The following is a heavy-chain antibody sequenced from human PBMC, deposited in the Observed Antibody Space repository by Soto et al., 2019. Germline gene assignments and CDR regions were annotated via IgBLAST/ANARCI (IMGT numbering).Heavy chain of an antibody. CDR3: ARSSRYSNYYYYYGMDV. Sequence: GGSLRLSCAASGFTFSSYAMHWVRQAPGKGLEWVAVISYDGSNKYYADSVKGRFTISRDNSKNTLYLQMNSLRAEDTAVYYCARSSRYSNYYYYYGMDVWGQGTTVTVSS. CDR1: GFTFSSYA. CDR2: ISYDGSNK. V-gene: IGHV3-30-3*01. D-gene: IGHD4-4*01. J-gene: IGHJ6*02.